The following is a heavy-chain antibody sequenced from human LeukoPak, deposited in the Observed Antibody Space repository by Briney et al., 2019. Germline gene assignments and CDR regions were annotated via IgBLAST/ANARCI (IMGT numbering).Heavy chain of an antibody. J-gene: IGHJ6*03. V-gene: IGHV4-4*07. Sequence: SETLSLTCTVSGGSISSYYWSWIRQPAGKGLEWIGRIYTSGSTNYNPSLKSRVTMSVDTSKNQFSLKLSSVTAADTAVYYCARDRYITIFAYYYYYMDVWGKGTTVTVSS. CDR1: GGSISSYY. D-gene: IGHD3-3*01. CDR2: IYTSGST. CDR3: ARDRYITIFAYYYYYMDV.